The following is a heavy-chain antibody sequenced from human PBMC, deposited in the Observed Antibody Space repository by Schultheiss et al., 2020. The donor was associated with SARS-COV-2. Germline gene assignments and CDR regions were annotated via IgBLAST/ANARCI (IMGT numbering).Heavy chain of an antibody. CDR1: GGSISSSSYY. CDR2: IYTSGST. D-gene: IGHD6-6*01. V-gene: IGHV4-61*02. Sequence: SETLSLTCTVSGGSISSSSYYWSWIRQPAGKGLEWIGRIYTSGSTNYNPSLKSRVTISVDTSKNQFSLKLSSVTAADTAVYYCASLGGGSSSGTVDYWGQGTLVTVSS. CDR3: ASLGGGSSSGTVDY. J-gene: IGHJ4*02.